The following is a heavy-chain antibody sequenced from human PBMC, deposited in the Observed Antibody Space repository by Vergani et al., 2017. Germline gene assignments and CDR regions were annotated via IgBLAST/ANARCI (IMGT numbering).Heavy chain of an antibody. V-gene: IGHV3-23*01. J-gene: IGHJ5*02. Sequence: EVQLLESGGGLVQPGGSLRLSCAASRFTFSSYAMSWVRQAPGKGLEWVSAISGSGGSTYYADSVKGRFTISRDNSKNTLYLQMNSLRAEDTALYYCAKRRGLYDSSGYYLSTGFDPWGQGTLVTVSS. CDR3: AKRRGLYDSSGYYLSTGFDP. CDR1: RFTFSSYA. D-gene: IGHD3-22*01. CDR2: ISGSGGST.